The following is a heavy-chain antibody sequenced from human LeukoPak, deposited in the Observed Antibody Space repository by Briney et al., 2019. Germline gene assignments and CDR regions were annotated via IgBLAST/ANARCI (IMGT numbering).Heavy chain of an antibody. J-gene: IGHJ5*02. D-gene: IGHD3-10*01. CDR1: GYTFTGYY. V-gene: IGHV1-2*06. CDR3: ARGYYGSGSYSWFAP. Sequence: ASVKVSCKASGYTFTGYYMHWVRQATGQGLEWMGRINPNSGGTNYAKKFQGRVTMTRDTSISTAYMELSRLRSHDTAVYYCARGYYGSGSYSWFAPWGQGTLVTVSS. CDR2: INPNSGGT.